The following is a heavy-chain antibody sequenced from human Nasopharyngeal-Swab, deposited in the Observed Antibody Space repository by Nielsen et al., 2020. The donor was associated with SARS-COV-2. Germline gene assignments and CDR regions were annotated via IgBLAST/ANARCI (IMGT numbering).Heavy chain of an antibody. D-gene: IGHD4-23*01. CDR1: GGTFSSYA. CDR3: ARLPSYTTVVIGGYDYYGMDV. CDR2: IIPIFGTA. Sequence: SVKVSCKASGGTFSSYAISWVRQAPGQGLEWMGGIIPIFGTANYAQKFQGRVTITADESTSTAYMELSSLRSEDTAVYYCARLPSYTTVVIGGYDYYGMDVWGQGTTVTVSS. J-gene: IGHJ6*02. V-gene: IGHV1-69*13.